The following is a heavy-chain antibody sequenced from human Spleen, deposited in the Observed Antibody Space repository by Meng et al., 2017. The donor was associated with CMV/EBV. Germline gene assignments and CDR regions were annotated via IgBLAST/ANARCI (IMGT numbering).Heavy chain of an antibody. CDR1: GGSSSSGGYY. J-gene: IGHJ5*02. CDR3: AGMTTEINWFDP. CDR2: IYYSGST. V-gene: IGHV4-31*02. Sequence: VSGGSSSSGGYYWSWIRQHPGKGLEWIGYIYYSGSTYYNPSLKSRVTISVDTSKNQFSLKLSSVTAADTAVYYCAGMTTEINWFDPWGQGTLVTVSS. D-gene: IGHD4-11*01.